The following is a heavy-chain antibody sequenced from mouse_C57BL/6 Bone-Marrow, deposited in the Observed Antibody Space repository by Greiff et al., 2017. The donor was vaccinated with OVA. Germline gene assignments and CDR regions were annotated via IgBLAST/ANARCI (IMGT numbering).Heavy chain of an antibody. CDR2: INPYNGGT. Sequence: EVQLQGSGPVLVKPGASVRMSCKALGSTFPDSNMTGWRQSHGKSLEWIGVINPYNGGTSYNQKFKGKATLTVDKSSSTAYMELNSLTSEDSAVYYCASSYGRFDYWGQGTTLTVSS. J-gene: IGHJ2*01. D-gene: IGHD2-1*01. V-gene: IGHV1-19*01. CDR3: ASSYGRFDY. CDR1: GSTFPDSN.